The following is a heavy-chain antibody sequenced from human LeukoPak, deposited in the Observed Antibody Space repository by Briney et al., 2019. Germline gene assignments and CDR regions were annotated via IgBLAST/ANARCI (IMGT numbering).Heavy chain of an antibody. CDR2: ISPSVGTV. CDR1: GFTFSDYY. J-gene: IGHJ4*02. D-gene: IGHD6-13*01. Sequence: GGSLRLSCAASGFTFSDYYMGWIRQAPGKGLEWVSYISPSVGTVYYADSVKGRFTISRDNAKNSLYLQMNGLRAGDTALYFCAKDILAAGLFFDYWGQGALVTVSS. V-gene: IGHV3-11*01. CDR3: AKDILAAGLFFDY.